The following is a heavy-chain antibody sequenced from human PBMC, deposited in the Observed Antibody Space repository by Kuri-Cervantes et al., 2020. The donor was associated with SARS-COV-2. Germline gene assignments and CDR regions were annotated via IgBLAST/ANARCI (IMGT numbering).Heavy chain of an antibody. D-gene: IGHD2-2*01. CDR1: GYTFTSYG. CDR3: ARAFCSSTSCYYFDY. V-gene: IGHV1-18*01. CDR2: ISAYNGNT. J-gene: IGHJ4*02. Sequence: ASVKVSCKASGYTFTSYGISWVRQAPGQGLEWMGWISAYNGNTNYAQKPQGRVTMTTDTSTSTAYMELRSLRSDDTAVYYRARAFCSSTSCYYFDYWGQGTLVTVSS.